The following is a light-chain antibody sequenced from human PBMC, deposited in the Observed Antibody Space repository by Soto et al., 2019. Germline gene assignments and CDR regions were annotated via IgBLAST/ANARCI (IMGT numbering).Light chain of an antibody. V-gene: IGKV3-20*01. CDR1: QSVSSNS. CDR2: GAT. Sequence: VVTQSSGTLSLSPGDRATLACRASQSVSSNSLAWYQQKHGQAPRLLIFGATSRPSSIPDRFSGSGSGTDLTITIHRVEPEDFEVNYCQHYGSSPQTFGQGTKVDIK. J-gene: IGKJ1*01. CDR3: QHYGSSPQT.